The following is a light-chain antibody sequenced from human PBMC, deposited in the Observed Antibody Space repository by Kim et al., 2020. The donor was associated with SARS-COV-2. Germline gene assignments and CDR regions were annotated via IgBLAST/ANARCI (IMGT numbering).Light chain of an antibody. Sequence: VAPGKAGSITWGGDNIGAKSVHWYQQKPGQAPVVVIYYDSGRPSGIPERFSGSNSGNTATLTTSRVEAGDEADYYCQVWDRTSDRVFGGGTQLTVL. CDR2: YDS. CDR3: QVWDRTSDRV. J-gene: IGLJ3*02. CDR1: NIGAKS. V-gene: IGLV3-21*04.